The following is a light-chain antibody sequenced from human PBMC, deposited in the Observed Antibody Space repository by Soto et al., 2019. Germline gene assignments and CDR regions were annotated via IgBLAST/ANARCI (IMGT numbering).Light chain of an antibody. Sequence: DIVMTQSPDSLAVSLGERATINCQSSQSVLYSSNNKNYLAWYQQKPGQPPKLLIYWASTRETGVPDRFSGSGSATGFTLTINTLQAEDMAVYYCQQYYRAPWTFGQGTKVDIK. CDR3: QQYYRAPWT. J-gene: IGKJ1*01. V-gene: IGKV4-1*01. CDR1: QSVLYSSNNKNY. CDR2: WAS.